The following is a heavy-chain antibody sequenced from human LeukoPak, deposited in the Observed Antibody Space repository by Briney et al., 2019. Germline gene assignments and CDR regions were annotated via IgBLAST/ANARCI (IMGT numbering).Heavy chain of an antibody. J-gene: IGHJ6*03. CDR2: IIPLFNTP. CDR1: GGTFSSYS. V-gene: IGHV1-69*05. CDR3: ARGPYYDFWSGYYTRYYYYYMDV. Sequence: SVKVSCKDSGGTFSSYSINWVRQAPRQGLEWMGGIIPLFNTPNYAQKFQGRVTMTRDTSTSTVYMELSSLRSEDTAVYYCARGPYYDFWSGYYTRYYYYYMDVWGKGTTVTVSS. D-gene: IGHD3-3*01.